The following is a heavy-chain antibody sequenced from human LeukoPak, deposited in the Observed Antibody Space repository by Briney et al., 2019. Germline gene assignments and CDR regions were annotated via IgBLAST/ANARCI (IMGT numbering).Heavy chain of an antibody. CDR3: AKVPWRSSGWYESNWFDP. J-gene: IGHJ5*02. CDR2: ISYDGSNK. Sequence: GGSLRLSCAASGFTFNNYAMHWVRQAPGKGLQWVAVISYDGSNKYYADSVKGRFTISRDNSKNTLYLQMNSLRAEDTAVYYCAKVPWRSSGWYESNWFDPWGQGTLVTVSS. D-gene: IGHD6-19*01. V-gene: IGHV3-30*04. CDR1: GFTFNNYA.